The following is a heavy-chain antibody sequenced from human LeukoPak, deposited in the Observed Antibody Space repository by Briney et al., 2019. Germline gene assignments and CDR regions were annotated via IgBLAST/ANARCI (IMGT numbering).Heavy chain of an antibody. V-gene: IGHV6-1*01. CDR3: AREAGPFERGYSSGWYSGGPAAH. J-gene: IGHJ4*02. CDR1: GDSVSSNSAA. D-gene: IGHD6-19*01. CDR2: TYYRSKWYS. Sequence: SQTLSLTCAISGDSVSSNSAAWNWIRQSPSRGLEWLGRTYYRSKWYSDYAVSVKSRITINPDTSKNQFSLQLNSVTPEDTAVYYCAREAGPFERGYSSGWYSGGPAAHWGQGTLVTVSS.